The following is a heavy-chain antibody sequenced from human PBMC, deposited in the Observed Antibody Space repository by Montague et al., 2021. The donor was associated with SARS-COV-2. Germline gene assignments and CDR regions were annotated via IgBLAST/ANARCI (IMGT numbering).Heavy chain of an antibody. Sequence: SETLSLTCAVYGGSFSGYYWSWIRQPPGKGLKWIGEINHSGSTNYNPSLKSRVTISVDASKNQFSLKLSSVTAADTAVYYCARVRAVPAAMRIFSLGRSYYGMDVWGQGTTVTVSS. D-gene: IGHD2-2*01. J-gene: IGHJ6*02. V-gene: IGHV4-34*01. CDR3: ARVRAVPAAMRIFSLGRSYYGMDV. CDR2: INHSGST. CDR1: GGSFSGYY.